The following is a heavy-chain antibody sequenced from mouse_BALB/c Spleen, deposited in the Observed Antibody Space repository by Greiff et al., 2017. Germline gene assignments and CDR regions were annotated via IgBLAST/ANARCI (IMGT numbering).Heavy chain of an antibody. CDR3: ARGKLGSWFAY. Sequence: EVKLQQSGAELVKPGASVKLSCTASGFNIKDTYMHWVKQRPEQGLEWIGRIDPANGNTKYDPKFQGKATITADTSSNTAYLQLSSLTSEDTAVYYCARGKLGSWFAYWGQGTLVTVSA. V-gene: IGHV14-3*02. J-gene: IGHJ3*01. CDR1: GFNIKDTY. D-gene: IGHD4-1*01. CDR2: IDPANGNT.